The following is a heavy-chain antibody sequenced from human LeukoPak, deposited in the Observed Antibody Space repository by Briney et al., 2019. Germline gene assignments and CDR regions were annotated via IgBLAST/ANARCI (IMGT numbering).Heavy chain of an antibody. CDR3: ARDGPAQMVDFDY. CDR2: IYPNNGAT. D-gene: IGHD3-10*01. CDR1: GYTFSGTGWY. J-gene: IGHJ4*02. V-gene: IGHV1-2*02. Sequence: ASVKVSCKASGYTFSGTGWYLYWLRQAPGQGHEWMAWIYPNNGATGYAQKFQGRVAMTRDTSISTAYMELSRLRPDDTAVYYCARDGPAQMVDFDYWGQGTLVTVSS.